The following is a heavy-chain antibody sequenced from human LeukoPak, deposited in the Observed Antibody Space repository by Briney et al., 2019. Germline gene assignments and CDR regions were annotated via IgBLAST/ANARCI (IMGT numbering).Heavy chain of an antibody. CDR3: ARAPRTYGNNGQFDY. CDR1: GGSFSGYY. V-gene: IGHV4-34*01. J-gene: IGHJ4*02. D-gene: IGHD1/OR15-1a*01. CDR2: INHSGST. Sequence: SETLSLTCAVYGGSFSGYYWSWIRQPPGKGLEWIGEINHSGSTNYNPSLKSRVTISVDTSKNQFSLKLSSVTAADTAVYYCARAPRTYGNNGQFDYWGQGTLVTVSS.